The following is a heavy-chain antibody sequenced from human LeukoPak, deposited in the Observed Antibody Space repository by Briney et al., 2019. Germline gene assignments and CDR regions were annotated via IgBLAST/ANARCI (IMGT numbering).Heavy chain of an antibody. CDR2: ISSSSSYI. CDR1: GFTFSDYS. V-gene: IGHV3-21*01. CDR3: ARVYYASWSGQPLSQHWLDP. J-gene: IGHJ5*02. D-gene: IGHD3-3*01. Sequence: GESLRLSCAASGFTFSDYSMNWVRQAPGKGLEWVSSISSSSSYIFYADSVRGRFSISRDNAKNSLYLQMNGLRVEDTAVYYCARVYYASWSGQPLSQHWLDPWGQGTLVTVSS.